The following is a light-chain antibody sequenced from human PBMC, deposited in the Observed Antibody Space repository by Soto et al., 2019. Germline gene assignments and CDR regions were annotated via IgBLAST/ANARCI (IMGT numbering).Light chain of an antibody. V-gene: IGLV2-14*01. CDR1: SSDVGRYNY. J-gene: IGLJ1*01. CDR3: SSFTTSSTFV. Sequence: QSALAQPASVSGSPGQSITISCTGTSSDVGRYNYVSWFQQHPGKAPKLLIYDVSNWPSGVSDRFSGSKSGSTASLTISGLRGEDEADYYCSSFTTSSTFVFGTGTKLTVL. CDR2: DVS.